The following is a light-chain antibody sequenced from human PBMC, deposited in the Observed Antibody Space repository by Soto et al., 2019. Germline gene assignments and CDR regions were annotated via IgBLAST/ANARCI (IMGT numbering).Light chain of an antibody. CDR2: GAS. CDR3: QQYGSSPPLT. Sequence: EMGLTQSPGTLPLSPGESATLSCRASQRVRSSYLAWYQQKPGQAPRLLIYGASSRATGPPDRFSGSGSGTDFTLTISRLEPEDFAVYYCQQYGSSPPLTFGQGTRLEIK. CDR1: QRVRSSY. J-gene: IGKJ5*01. V-gene: IGKV3-20*01.